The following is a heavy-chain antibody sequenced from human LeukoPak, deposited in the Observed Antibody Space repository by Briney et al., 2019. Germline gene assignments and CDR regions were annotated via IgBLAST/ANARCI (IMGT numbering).Heavy chain of an antibody. D-gene: IGHD1-7*01. CDR1: GFTFNDYY. V-gene: IGHV3-11*01. Sequence: GGSLRLSCAASGFTFNDYYMSWIRQAPGKGQEWVSYIGSSGSPIYYADSVKGRFTISRDTGKNSLYLQMNSLRAEDTAVYYCARDQKVLSGTYYHYMDVWGKGTTVIVS. CDR2: IGSSGSPI. J-gene: IGHJ6*03. CDR3: ARDQKVLSGTYYHYMDV.